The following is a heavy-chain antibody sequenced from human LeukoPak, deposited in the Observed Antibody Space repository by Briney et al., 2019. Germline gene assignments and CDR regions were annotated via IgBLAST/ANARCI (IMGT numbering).Heavy chain of an antibody. CDR1: GFTFSDYY. V-gene: IGHV3-11*04. CDR3: ARVAQYDYDTSYYLDY. J-gene: IGHJ4*02. Sequence: PGGSLRLSCAASGFTFSDYYMSWVRQAPGKGLEGVSYISSSGSTIYYADSVKGRFTISRDNAKNSLYLQMNSLRAEDTAVYYCARVAQYDYDTSYYLDYWGQGTLVTVSS. CDR2: ISSSGSTI. D-gene: IGHD4-17*01.